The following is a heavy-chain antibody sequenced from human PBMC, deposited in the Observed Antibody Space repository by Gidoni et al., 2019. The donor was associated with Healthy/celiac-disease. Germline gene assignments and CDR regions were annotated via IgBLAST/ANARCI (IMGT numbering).Heavy chain of an antibody. J-gene: IGHJ4*02. CDR2: ISAYDGNT. CDR3: ARLRPLLTGSYLFDY. V-gene: IGHV1-18*04. D-gene: IGHD3-9*01. CDR1: GYTFTCYG. Sequence: QVQLVQSGAAVEKPGAAVKVSCKASGYTFTCYGSSWVRQAPGQGLEWMGLISAYDGNTNYAQKLQGRVTITTDTSTSTAYMELRSLRSDDTAVYYCARLRPLLTGSYLFDYWGQGTLVTVSS.